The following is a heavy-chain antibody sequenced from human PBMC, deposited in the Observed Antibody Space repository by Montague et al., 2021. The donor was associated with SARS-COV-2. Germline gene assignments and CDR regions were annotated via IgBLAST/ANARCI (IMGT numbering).Heavy chain of an antibody. V-gene: IGHV6-1*01. D-gene: IGHD1-26*01. Sequence: CAISGDSVSSNSVSWNWIRQSPSRGLEWLGRTYYRSRWSNDYAVSVRSRIIINPDTSTNQFSLQLSSVTPEDTAVYFCARERWAVGVSFDYWGKGTLVTVSA. CDR2: TYYRSRWSN. CDR1: GDSVSSNSVS. J-gene: IGHJ4*02. CDR3: ARERWAVGVSFDY.